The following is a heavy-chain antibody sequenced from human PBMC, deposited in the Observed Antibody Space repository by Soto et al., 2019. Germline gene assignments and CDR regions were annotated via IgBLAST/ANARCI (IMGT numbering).Heavy chain of an antibody. V-gene: IGHV3-48*01. J-gene: IGHJ5*02. CDR2: ISSSSSTI. D-gene: IGHD2-21*01. CDR3: ASAAKVGDGYNKYCFGSWGQGS. Sequence: PGGSLRLSCAASGFTFSTYSMNWVRQAPGKGLEWVSYISSSSSTIFYTDSVKGRFTVSRDNAKNSLFLQMNSLRAEDTAVYYCASAAKVGDGYNKYCFGSWGQGSWGQGTLVTVSS. CDR1: GFTFSTYS.